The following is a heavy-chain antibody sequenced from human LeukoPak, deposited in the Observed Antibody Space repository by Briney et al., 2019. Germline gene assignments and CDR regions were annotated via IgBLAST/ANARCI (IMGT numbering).Heavy chain of an antibody. V-gene: IGHV3-30*14. CDR2: ISYDEINK. CDR1: GFTFSSYA. CDR3: ARVEIPWSFDY. Sequence: GGSLRLSCAASGFTFSSYALHWVRQAPGKGLEWVAFISYDEINKYYADSVKGRFTISRDNSKNMLYLQMNSLRAEDTAVYYCARVEIPWSFDYWGQGTLVTVSS. D-gene: IGHD2-21*01. J-gene: IGHJ4*02.